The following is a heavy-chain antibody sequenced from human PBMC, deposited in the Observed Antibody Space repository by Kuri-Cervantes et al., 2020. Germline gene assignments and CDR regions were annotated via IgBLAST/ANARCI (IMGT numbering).Heavy chain of an antibody. V-gene: IGHV3-33*01. CDR2: IWYDGSSK. CDR1: GFIFSSYG. CDR3: AREYSSGWYFDD. J-gene: IGHJ4*02. D-gene: IGHD6-19*01. Sequence: GGSLRLSCAASGFIFSSYGMHWVRQAPGKGLEWVAVIWYDGSSKYSADSVKGRFTISRDNSKNTLYLHMNSLRAEDTAVYYCAREYSSGWYFDDWGQGTLVTVSS.